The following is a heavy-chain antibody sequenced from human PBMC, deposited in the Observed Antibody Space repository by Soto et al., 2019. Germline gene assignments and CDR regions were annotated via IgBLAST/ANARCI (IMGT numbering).Heavy chain of an antibody. D-gene: IGHD5-12*01. CDR3: AREEEYSGYDTHYYGMDV. J-gene: IGHJ6*02. V-gene: IGHV1-69*04. Sequence: GASVKVSCKASGGTFSSYTISWVRQAPGQGLEWMGRIIPILGIANYAQKFQGRVTITADKSTSTAYMELSSLRSEDTAVYYCAREEEYSGYDTHYYGMDVWGQGTTVTVSS. CDR1: GGTFSSYT. CDR2: IIPILGIA.